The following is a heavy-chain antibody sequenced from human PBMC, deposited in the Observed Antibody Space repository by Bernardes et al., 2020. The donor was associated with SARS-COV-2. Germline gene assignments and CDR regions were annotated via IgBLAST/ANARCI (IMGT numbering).Heavy chain of an antibody. CDR3: ARTNKWLRYFQN. Sequence: SGPTLVKPTQTLTLPCTFSGFSLPTAAVGVGWVRQPPGKALEWLALIYWADERYNPSLKSRLTITKDTSTNQVVLTMTDIDPVDTATYYCARTNKWLRYFQNLGQGTLVTVSS. D-gene: IGHD5-12*01. J-gene: IGHJ1*01. V-gene: IGHV2-5*02. CDR2: IYWADE. CDR1: GFSLPTAAVG.